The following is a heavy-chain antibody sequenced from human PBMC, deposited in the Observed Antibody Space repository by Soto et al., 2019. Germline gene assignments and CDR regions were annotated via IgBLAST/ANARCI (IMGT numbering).Heavy chain of an antibody. V-gene: IGHV3-30*18. J-gene: IGHJ4*02. CDR2: ISYDGSNK. CDR3: AKDIWEAVVGIDY. Sequence: GGSLRLSCAASGFTFSSYGMHWVRQAPGKGLEWVAVISYDGSNKYYADSVKGRFTISRDNSKNTLYLQMNSLRAEDTAVYYCAKDIWEAVVGIDYWGQGTLVTVSS. CDR1: GFTFSSYG. D-gene: IGHD6-19*01.